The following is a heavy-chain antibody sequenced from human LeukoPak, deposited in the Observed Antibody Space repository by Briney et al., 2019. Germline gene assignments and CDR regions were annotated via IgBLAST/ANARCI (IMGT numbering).Heavy chain of an antibody. CDR1: GGSFCSENSY. Sequence: PSETLSLTCTVSGGSFCSENSYWTWLRQPAGKGLEWIGRIYADGSSTYNPSLKSRVTILVDTSKNQFSLRLTSMTAADTAVYYCARGYYYRTWGQGSLVTVSS. J-gene: IGHJ4*02. CDR3: ARGYYYRT. V-gene: IGHV4-61*02. D-gene: IGHD3-10*01. CDR2: IYADGSS.